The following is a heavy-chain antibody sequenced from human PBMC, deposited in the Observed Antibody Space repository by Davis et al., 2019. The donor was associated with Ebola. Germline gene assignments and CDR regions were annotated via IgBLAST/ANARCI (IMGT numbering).Heavy chain of an antibody. CDR3: ARVAADSSSWYRPSISKWGAFDI. D-gene: IGHD6-13*01. Sequence: PSETLSLTCAVYGGSFSGYYWSWIRQPPGKGLEWIGEINHSGSTNYNPSLKSRVTISVDTSKNQFSLKLSSVTAADTAVYYCARVAADSSSWYRPSISKWGAFDIWGQGTMVTVSS. J-gene: IGHJ3*02. V-gene: IGHV4-34*01. CDR1: GGSFSGYY. CDR2: INHSGST.